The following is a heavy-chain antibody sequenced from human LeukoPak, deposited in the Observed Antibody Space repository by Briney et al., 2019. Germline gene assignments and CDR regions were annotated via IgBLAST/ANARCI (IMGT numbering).Heavy chain of an antibody. CDR3: ARVLRYCSGGNCYSGGLGYMDV. CDR2: ISRSGSTK. Sequence: GGSLRLSCAASGFTFSDYNMGWIRQAPGKGLEWVSSISRSGSTKYYADSVKGRFTISRDNAKNSLFLQMNSLRAEDTAVYYCARVLRYCSGGNCYSGGLGYMDVWGKGTTVTISS. V-gene: IGHV3-11*01. CDR1: GFTFSDYN. D-gene: IGHD2-15*01. J-gene: IGHJ6*03.